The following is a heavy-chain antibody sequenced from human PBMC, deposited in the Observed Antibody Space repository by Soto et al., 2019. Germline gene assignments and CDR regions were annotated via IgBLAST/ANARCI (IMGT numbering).Heavy chain of an antibody. CDR3: ASSYGPAAIFGSNAFDI. D-gene: IGHD2-2*01. V-gene: IGHV4-34*01. CDR2: INHSGST. J-gene: IGHJ3*02. CDR1: GGSFSGYY. Sequence: SETLSLTCAVYGGSFSGYYWSWIRQPPGKGLEWIGEINHSGSTNYNPSLKSRVTISVDTSKNQFSLKLSSVTAADTAVYYCASSYGPAAIFGSNAFDIWGQGTMVTVSS.